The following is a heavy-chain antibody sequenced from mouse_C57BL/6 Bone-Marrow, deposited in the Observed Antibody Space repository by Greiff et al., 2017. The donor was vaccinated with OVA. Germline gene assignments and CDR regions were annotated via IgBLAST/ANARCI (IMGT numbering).Heavy chain of an antibody. V-gene: IGHV1-74*01. J-gene: IGHJ3*01. Sequence: VQLQQPGAELVKPGASVKVSCKASGYTFTSYWMHWVKQRPGQGLEWIGRIHPSDSDTNYNQKFKGKATLTVDKSSSTAYMQLSSLTSEDSAVYYCALLTGTSSWFAYGGQGTLVTVSA. D-gene: IGHD4-1*01. CDR3: ALLTGTSSWFAY. CDR2: IHPSDSDT. CDR1: GYTFTSYW.